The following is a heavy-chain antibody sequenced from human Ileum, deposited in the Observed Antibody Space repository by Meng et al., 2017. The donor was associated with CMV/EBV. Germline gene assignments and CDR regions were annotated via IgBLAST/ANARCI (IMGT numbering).Heavy chain of an antibody. V-gene: IGHV4-59*01. Sequence: SYYWSWIRQPPGKGLEWIGYIYYSGSTNYNPSLKSRVTISVDTSKNQFSLKLSSVTAADTAVYYCAREYRPYYYDSSGYYSYDAFDIWGQGTMVTVSS. CDR3: AREYRPYYYDSSGYYSYDAFDI. CDR2: IYYSGST. CDR1: SYY. D-gene: IGHD3-22*01. J-gene: IGHJ3*02.